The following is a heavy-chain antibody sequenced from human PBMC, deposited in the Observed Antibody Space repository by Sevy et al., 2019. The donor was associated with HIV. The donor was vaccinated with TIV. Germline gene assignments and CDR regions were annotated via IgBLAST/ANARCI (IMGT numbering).Heavy chain of an antibody. CDR2: IYHSGVT. V-gene: IGHV4-59*01. J-gene: IGHJ5*01. Sequence: SETLSLTCTVSGGSISSYFWTWIRQPPGKGLEWIGYIYHSGVTNYNPSLKSRVTISVDTSKSHLSLKLTSVTAADTAVYYCARYYYDSSGPGSWLDFWGQGTLVTVSS. D-gene: IGHD3-22*01. CDR1: GGSISSYF. CDR3: ARYYYDSSGPGSWLDF.